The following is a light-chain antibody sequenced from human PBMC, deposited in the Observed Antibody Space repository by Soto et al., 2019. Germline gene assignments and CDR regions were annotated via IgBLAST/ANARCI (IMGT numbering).Light chain of an antibody. CDR1: SSNIGNNY. CDR3: ATWDSSLSAWL. V-gene: IGLV1-51*01. CDR2: DNN. J-gene: IGLJ3*02. Sequence: QSVLTQPPSLSAAPEQTVTISCSGGSSNIGNNYVSWYQQVAGTTPKLLIFDNNKRPSGIPDRFSGSKSGTSATLGIAGLQTGDAADYYCATWDSSLSAWLFGGGTKVTVL.